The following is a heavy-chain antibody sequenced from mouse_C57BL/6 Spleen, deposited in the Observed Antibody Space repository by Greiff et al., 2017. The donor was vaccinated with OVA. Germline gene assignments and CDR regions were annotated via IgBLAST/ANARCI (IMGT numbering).Heavy chain of an antibody. CDR1: GYSFTGYY. V-gene: IGHV1-42*01. Sequence: VQLQQSGPELVKPGASVKISCKASGYSFTGYYMNWVKQSPEKSLEWIGEINPSTGGTTYNQKFKAKATLTVDKSSSTAYMQLKSLTSEDSAVYYCAREYGNYGYFDVWGTGTTVTVSS. D-gene: IGHD2-1*01. CDR2: INPSTGGT. CDR3: AREYGNYGYFDV. J-gene: IGHJ1*03.